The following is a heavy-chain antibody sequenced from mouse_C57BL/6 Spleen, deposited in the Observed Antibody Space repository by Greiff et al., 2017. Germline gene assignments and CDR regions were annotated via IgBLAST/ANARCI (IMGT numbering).Heavy chain of an antibody. Sequence: EVQLQQSGPELVKPGASVKISCKASGYTFTDYYMNWVKQSHGKSLEWIGDINPNNGGTSYNQKFKGKATLTVDKSSSTAYMELRSLTSEDSAVXYCASYYGHDWGQGTTLTVSS. CDR1: GYTFTDYY. V-gene: IGHV1-26*01. CDR3: ASYYGHD. D-gene: IGHD1-1*01. J-gene: IGHJ2*01. CDR2: INPNNGGT.